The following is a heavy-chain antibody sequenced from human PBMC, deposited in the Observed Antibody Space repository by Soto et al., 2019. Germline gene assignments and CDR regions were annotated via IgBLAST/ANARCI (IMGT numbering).Heavy chain of an antibody. CDR2: INPNNGDT. CDR1: GDTFTGYY. CDR3: ARHSGYDYVFDY. D-gene: IGHD5-12*01. V-gene: IGHV1-2*02. J-gene: IGHJ4*02. Sequence: GSVKVSCKASGDTFTGYYIHWVRQAPGQGLEWMGWINPNNGDTNYAQKFQGRVSMTRDTSTSTAYMELSSLRFDDTAVYYCARHSGYDYVFDYWGQGTLVTVSS.